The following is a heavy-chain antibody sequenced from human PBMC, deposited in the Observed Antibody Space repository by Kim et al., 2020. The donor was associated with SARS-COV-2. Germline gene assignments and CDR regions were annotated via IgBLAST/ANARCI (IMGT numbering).Heavy chain of an antibody. J-gene: IGHJ6*02. Sequence: SETLSLTCTVSGGSISSYYWSWIRQPPGKGLEWIGYIYYSGSTNYNPSLKSRVTISVDTSKNQFSLKLSSVTAADTAVYYCARGKGWLQWRGYYYGMDVWGQGTTVTVSS. V-gene: IGHV4-59*01. CDR1: GGSISSYY. CDR2: IYYSGST. CDR3: ARGKGWLQWRGYYYGMDV. D-gene: IGHD5-12*01.